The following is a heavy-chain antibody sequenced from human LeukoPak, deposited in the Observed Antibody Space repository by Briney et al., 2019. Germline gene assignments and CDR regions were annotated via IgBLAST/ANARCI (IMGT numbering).Heavy chain of an antibody. J-gene: IGHJ3*02. CDR2: IYYSGST. V-gene: IGHV4-59*01. CDR1: GGSISSYY. D-gene: IGHD6-19*01. CDR3: ARGVSSGWYRLDI. Sequence: PSETLSLTCTVPGGSISSYYWSWIRQPPGKGLEWIGYIYYSGSTNYNPSLKSRVTISVDTSKNQFSLKLSSVTAADTAVYYCARGVSSGWYRLDIWGQGTMVTVSS.